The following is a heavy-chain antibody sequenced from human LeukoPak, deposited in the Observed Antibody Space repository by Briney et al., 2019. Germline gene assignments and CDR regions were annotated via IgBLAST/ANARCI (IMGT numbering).Heavy chain of an antibody. CDR2: IVVGSGNT. CDR1: GFTFTSPA. J-gene: IGHJ3*02. D-gene: IGHD3-3*01. V-gene: IGHV1-58*01. Sequence: SVKVSCKASGFTFTSPAVQWVRQARGQRLEWIGWIVVGSGNTNYAQKFQERVTITRDMSTSTAYMELSSLRSEDTAVYYCAAAGITIFGVVITAHNAAFDIWGQGTMVTVSS. CDR3: AAAGITIFGVVITAHNAAFDI.